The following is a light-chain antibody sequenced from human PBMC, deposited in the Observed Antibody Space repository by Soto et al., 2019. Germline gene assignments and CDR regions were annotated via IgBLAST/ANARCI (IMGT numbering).Light chain of an antibody. CDR1: QDIGSW. CDR3: QEYIQWPPGM. Sequence: MTQSPSSVSASVGDRVTITCLASQDIGSWLAWYQRRPGQVPRLLIYDTSTRAPGISARFSGSGSGTEFTLTISSLQSEDFAVYYCQEYIQWPPGMFGPGTKVDIK. V-gene: IGKV3-15*01. CDR2: DTS. J-gene: IGKJ1*01.